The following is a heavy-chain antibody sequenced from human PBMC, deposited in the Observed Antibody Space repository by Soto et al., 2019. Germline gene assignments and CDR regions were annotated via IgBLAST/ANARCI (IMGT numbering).Heavy chain of an antibody. CDR3: TTDSYSTIIIVRFDY. V-gene: IGHV3-23*01. Sequence: GGSLRLSCTASGFTFSSYAMSWVRQAPGKGLEWVSAISGSGGSTYYADSVKGRFTISRDNSKNTLYLQMNSLRAEDTAVYYCTTDSYSTIIIVRFDYWGHGTLVTVSS. D-gene: IGHD3-22*01. CDR1: GFTFSSYA. CDR2: ISGSGGST. J-gene: IGHJ4*01.